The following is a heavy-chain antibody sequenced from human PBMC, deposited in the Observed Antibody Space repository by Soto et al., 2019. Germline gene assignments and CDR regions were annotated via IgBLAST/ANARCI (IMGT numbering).Heavy chain of an antibody. D-gene: IGHD6-13*01. J-gene: IGHJ6*02. Sequence: GESLKISCKGXXXSFTSYWISXVXXXXXXXXXWMGRIDPSDSYTNYSPSFQGHVTISADKSISTAYLQWSSLKASDTAMYYCARRARMYSSSWSPEGGGMDVWGQGTTVT. CDR1: XXSFTSYW. CDR3: ARRARMYSSSWSPEGGGMDV. CDR2: IDPSDSYT. V-gene: IGHV5-10-1*01.